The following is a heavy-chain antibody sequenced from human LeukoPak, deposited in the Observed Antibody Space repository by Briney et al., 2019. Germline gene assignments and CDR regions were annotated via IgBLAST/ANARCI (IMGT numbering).Heavy chain of an antibody. J-gene: IGHJ4*02. CDR2: INPSGGST. Sequence: RASVKVSCKASGYTFTSYYMHWVRQAPGQGLEWMGIINPSGGSTSYAQKFQGRVTMTRGMSTSTVYMELSSLRSEDTAVYYCASPDSSGYYLNFDYWGQGTLVTVSS. CDR1: GYTFTSYY. D-gene: IGHD3-22*01. V-gene: IGHV1-46*01. CDR3: ASPDSSGYYLNFDY.